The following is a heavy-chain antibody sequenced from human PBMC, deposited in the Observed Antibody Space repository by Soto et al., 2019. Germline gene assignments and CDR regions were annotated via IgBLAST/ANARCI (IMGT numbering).Heavy chain of an antibody. J-gene: IGHJ4*02. V-gene: IGHV4-59*01. CDR3: ARGRAVTHFFYFET. Sequence: PSETLSLTCTISDGSISINFWNWIRQSPNKGLEWIGYIHYSGSTDHNPSLKCRVTISIDTSSNQFSLTLTSVTAAATAVYYCARGRAVTHFFYFETGGKGTLVDVSS. CDR1: DGSISINF. CDR2: IHYSGST. D-gene: IGHD2-21*02.